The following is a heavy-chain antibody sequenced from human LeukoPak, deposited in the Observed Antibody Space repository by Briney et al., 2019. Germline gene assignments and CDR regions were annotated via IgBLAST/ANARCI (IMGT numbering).Heavy chain of an antibody. CDR2: IYYSGST. Sequence: KPSQTLSLTCSVSGGSINSGGYYWSWIRQHPGKGLEWIGYIYYSGSTYYNPSLKSRVSILVDTSKNQFSLKLSSVTAADTAVYYCAGRLQGYSNGGGGFDYWGQGTLVTVSS. J-gene: IGHJ4*02. CDR3: AGRLQGYSNGGGGFDY. CDR1: GGSINSGGYY. D-gene: IGHD4-11*01. V-gene: IGHV4-31*03.